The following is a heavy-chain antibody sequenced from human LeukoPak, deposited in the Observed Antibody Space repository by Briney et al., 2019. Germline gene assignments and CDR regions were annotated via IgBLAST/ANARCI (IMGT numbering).Heavy chain of an antibody. V-gene: IGHV1-46*01. CDR3: ARVYCSGGSCYSIGDY. D-gene: IGHD2-15*01. Sequence: ASVKVSCKASGYTFTTYYIQWVQQAPGQGLEWVGIINPSDTTTAYARRFQGRVTMTRDTSTSTVYMELSSLTSEDTAFYYCARVYCSGGSCYSIGDYWAREPWSPSPQ. CDR1: GYTFTTYY. J-gene: IGHJ4*02. CDR2: INPSDTTT.